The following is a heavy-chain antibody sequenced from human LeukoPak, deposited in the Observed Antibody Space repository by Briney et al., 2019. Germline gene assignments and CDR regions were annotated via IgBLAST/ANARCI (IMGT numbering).Heavy chain of an antibody. Sequence: SVKVSCKASGGTFSNFAFSWVRQAPGQGLQWVGRIIPIVDVTSYAQNFKGRVTITADESTTTAYMELSSLRSEDTAVYYCAREMGDREFYFDYWGQGTLVTVSS. D-gene: IGHD3-10*01. CDR2: IIPIVDVT. J-gene: IGHJ4*02. V-gene: IGHV1-69*04. CDR3: AREMGDREFYFDY. CDR1: GGTFSNFA.